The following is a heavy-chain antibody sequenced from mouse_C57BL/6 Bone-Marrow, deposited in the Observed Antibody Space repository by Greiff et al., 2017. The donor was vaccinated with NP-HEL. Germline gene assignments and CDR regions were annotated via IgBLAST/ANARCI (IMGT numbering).Heavy chain of an antibody. CDR3: ARRYYYGSSFAY. V-gene: IGHV5-17*01. Sequence: EVMLVESGGGLEKPGGSLKLSCAASGFTFSDYGMHWVRQAPEKGLEWVAYISSGSSTIYYADTVKGRFTISRDNAKNTLFLQMTSLRSEDTAMYYCARRYYYGSSFAYWGQGTLVTVSA. D-gene: IGHD1-1*01. CDR1: GFTFSDYG. CDR2: ISSGSSTI. J-gene: IGHJ3*01.